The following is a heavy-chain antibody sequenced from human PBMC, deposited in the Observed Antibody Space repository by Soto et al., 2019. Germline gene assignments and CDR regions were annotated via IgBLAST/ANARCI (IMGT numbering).Heavy chain of an antibody. V-gene: IGHV3-7*03. Sequence: RRLSCAASGFTFSSYWMSWVRQAPGKGLEWVANIKQDGSEKYYVDSVKGRFTISRDNAKNSLYLQMNSLRAEDTAVYYCARARGDYYDSSGYYVPYFDYWGQGTLVTVSS. CDR2: IKQDGSEK. CDR1: GFTFSSYW. CDR3: ARARGDYYDSSGYYVPYFDY. D-gene: IGHD3-22*01. J-gene: IGHJ4*02.